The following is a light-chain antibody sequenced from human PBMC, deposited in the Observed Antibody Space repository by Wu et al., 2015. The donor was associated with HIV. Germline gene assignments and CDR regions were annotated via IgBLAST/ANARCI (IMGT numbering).Light chain of an antibody. CDR1: RSISGT. J-gene: IGKJ5*01. CDR3: QQHSNWPLT. CDR2: DAS. V-gene: IGKV3-11*01. Sequence: EIVLTQSPATLSFSPGETATLSCRASRSISGTLAWYQQKPGQALRLLIYDASNRATGVPARFSGSGSFTDFTLTISSLEPEDSAVYYCQQHSNWPLTFGHGTRLEIK.